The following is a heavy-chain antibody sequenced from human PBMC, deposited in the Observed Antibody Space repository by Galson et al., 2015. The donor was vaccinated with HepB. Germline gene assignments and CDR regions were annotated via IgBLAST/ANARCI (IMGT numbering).Heavy chain of an antibody. V-gene: IGHV1-69*06. J-gene: IGHJ5*02. CDR3: ARRLPVTGTTGWFDP. CDR2: IIPIFTTA. Sequence: SVKVSCKASGGTFSSYAISWVRQAPGQGLEWMGGIIPIFTTANYAQKFQGRVTITADKSTGTAYMELSSLRSEDTAVYYCARRLPVTGTTGWFDPWGQRTLVTVSS. D-gene: IGHD1-20*01. CDR1: GGTFSSYA.